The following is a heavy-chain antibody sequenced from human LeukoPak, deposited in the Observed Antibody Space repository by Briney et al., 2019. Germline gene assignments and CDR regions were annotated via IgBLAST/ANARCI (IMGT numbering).Heavy chain of an antibody. CDR3: AKDARTLADY. Sequence: PGGSLRLSCAASKFTFSSYWMHWVRQAPGKGLVWVSRINSDGSQPNYADSVKGRFTISRDNAENTLYLQMNSLRAEDTAVYYCAKDARTLADYWGQGTLVTVSS. J-gene: IGHJ4*02. CDR2: INSDGSQP. D-gene: IGHD1-14*01. CDR1: KFTFSSYW. V-gene: IGHV3-74*01.